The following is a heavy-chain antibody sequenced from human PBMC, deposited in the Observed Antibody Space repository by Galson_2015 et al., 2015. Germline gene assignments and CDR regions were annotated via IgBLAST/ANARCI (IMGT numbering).Heavy chain of an antibody. J-gene: IGHJ4*02. Sequence: SVKVSCKASGGTFSSYAISWVRQAHGQGLEWMGGIIPIFGTANYAQKFQGRVTITADESTSTAYMGLSSLRSEDTAEYYCARVSGTPTDSYFDYWGQGTLVTVSS. CDR2: IIPIFGTA. CDR3: ARVSGTPTDSYFDY. D-gene: IGHD1-1*01. CDR1: GGTFSSYA. V-gene: IGHV1-69*13.